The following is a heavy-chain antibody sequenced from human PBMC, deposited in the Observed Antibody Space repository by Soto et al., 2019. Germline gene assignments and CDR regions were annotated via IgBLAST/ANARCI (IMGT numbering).Heavy chain of an antibody. CDR2: IIPIFGST. CDR3: ARDGDLRSDFWSGPLGGGWFDP. J-gene: IGHJ5*02. D-gene: IGHD3-3*01. Sequence: QVQLVQSGAEVRKPGSSVKVSCKASGGTFSNSAITWVRQAPGQGLEWVGGIIPIFGSTNYAQKFQGRVTSTADESTSTAYMELSRLTSEDTAVYYCARDGDLRSDFWSGPLGGGWFDPWGQGTLVTVSS. V-gene: IGHV1-69*12. CDR1: GGTFSNSA.